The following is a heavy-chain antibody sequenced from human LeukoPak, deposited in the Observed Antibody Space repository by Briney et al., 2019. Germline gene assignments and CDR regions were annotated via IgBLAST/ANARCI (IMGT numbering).Heavy chain of an antibody. CDR3: ARGVDSHVYYFDY. D-gene: IGHD3/OR15-3a*01. V-gene: IGHV4-59*08. CDR2: KTYSGIT. CDR1: GGSISTYY. J-gene: IGHJ4*02. Sequence: PSETLSLTCSVSGGSISTYYWNWIRQPPGKGLEWIGYKTYSGITNYNPSLKSRITISIDTSKNQFSLKLSSVTAADTAVYYFARGVDSHVYYFDYWGQGTPVTVSS.